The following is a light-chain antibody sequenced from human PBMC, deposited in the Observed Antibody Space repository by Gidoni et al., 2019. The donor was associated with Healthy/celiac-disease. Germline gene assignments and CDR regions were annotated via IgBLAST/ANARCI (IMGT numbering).Light chain of an antibody. V-gene: IGKV1-39*01. CDR3: QQSYSTLT. CDR2: AAS. J-gene: IGKJ3*01. Sequence: ILLTQSPSSLSASVGDRVTITCRASPSISSYLNWYQQKPGKAPKLLIYAASSLQSGVPSRFSGSGSGTDFTLTISRLQPEDFATYYRQQSYSTLTFXPXTKVDIK. CDR1: PSISSY.